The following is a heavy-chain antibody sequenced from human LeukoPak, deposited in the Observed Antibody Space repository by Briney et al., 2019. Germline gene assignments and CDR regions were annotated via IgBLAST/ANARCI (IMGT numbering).Heavy chain of an antibody. CDR1: GGSISTSNYY. CDR3: ARRRVRGDAFDY. Sequence: TPSETLSLTCTVSGGSISTSNYYWGWIRQPPGKGLEWIGNIFYSGSTYYSPSLKSRVTISLDTSRNQFSLKLSSVTAADTAVYYCARRRVRGDAFDYWGQGTLVTVSS. D-gene: IGHD3-10*01. V-gene: IGHV4-39*07. J-gene: IGHJ4*02. CDR2: IFYSGST.